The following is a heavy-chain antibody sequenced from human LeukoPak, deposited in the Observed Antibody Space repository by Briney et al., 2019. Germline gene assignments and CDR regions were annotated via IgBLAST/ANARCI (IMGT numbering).Heavy chain of an antibody. J-gene: IGHJ5*02. Sequence: SETLSLTCTVSGGSISSYYWSWIRQPPGKGLEWIGYIHYSGSTNYNPSLKSRVTISVDTSKNQFSLKLSSVTAADTAVYYCARGLISSSWRNNWFDPWGQGILVTVSS. D-gene: IGHD6-13*01. CDR3: ARGLISSSWRNNWFDP. CDR2: IHYSGST. CDR1: GGSISSYY. V-gene: IGHV4-59*12.